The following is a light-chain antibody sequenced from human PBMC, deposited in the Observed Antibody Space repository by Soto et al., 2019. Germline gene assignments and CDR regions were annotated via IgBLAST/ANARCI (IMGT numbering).Light chain of an antibody. J-gene: IGKJ4*01. CDR2: DAS. CDR1: QTVGSN. CDR3: HQYTNWLALT. V-gene: IGKV3-15*01. Sequence: EIVMTQSPATLSVSPGERATLSCRASQTVGSNLAWYQQKPGQPPRLLIYDASTRATGVPVRFRGSGSGTQFTLTISSLQSEDSAVYYCHQYTNWLALTFGGGTKVDNK.